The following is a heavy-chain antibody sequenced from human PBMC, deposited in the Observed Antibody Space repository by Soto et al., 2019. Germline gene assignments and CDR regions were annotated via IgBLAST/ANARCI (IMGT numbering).Heavy chain of an antibody. CDR2: IISRTHGGTT. CDR1: GFAFSNAW. J-gene: IGHJ4*02. V-gene: IGHV3-15*01. CDR3: AAGTGRTDFDY. D-gene: IGHD2-2*01. Sequence: EVQLVESGGGLVKPGGSLRLSCAASGFAFSNAWMSWVRQAPGKGLEWVGRIISRTHGGTTDYTAPVKDRFFMSRDDSKNTLYLQMNSLKSEDTAVYYCAAGTGRTDFDYWGQGTLVTVSS.